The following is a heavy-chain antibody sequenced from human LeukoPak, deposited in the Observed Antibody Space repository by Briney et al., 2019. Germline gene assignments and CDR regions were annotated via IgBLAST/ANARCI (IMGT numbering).Heavy chain of an antibody. D-gene: IGHD3-10*01. Sequence: GGSLRLSCAASGFTFDDYGMSWVRQAPGKGLEWVAVISYDGSNKYYADSVKGRFTISRDNSKNTLYLQMNSLRAEDTAVYYCARAPQGDGSGSFLDYWGQGTLVTVSS. CDR1: GFTFDDYG. CDR3: ARAPQGDGSGSFLDY. V-gene: IGHV3-30*03. CDR2: ISYDGSNK. J-gene: IGHJ4*02.